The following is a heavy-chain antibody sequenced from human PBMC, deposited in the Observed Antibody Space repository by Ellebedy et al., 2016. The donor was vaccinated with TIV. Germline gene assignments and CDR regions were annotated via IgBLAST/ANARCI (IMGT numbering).Heavy chain of an antibody. J-gene: IGHJ4*02. V-gene: IGHV4-39*01. D-gene: IGHD1-7*01. Sequence: SETLSLXXSVSGASIDTSSYCWGWVRQTPGRGLEWMGNICYGGSSYYNPSLSGRLSISEDTSKNQFSLRLTSATAADTAVYYCARLPAWDYIDEYFDYWGQGTLVTVSS. CDR2: ICYGGSS. CDR3: ARLPAWDYIDEYFDY. CDR1: GASIDTSSYC.